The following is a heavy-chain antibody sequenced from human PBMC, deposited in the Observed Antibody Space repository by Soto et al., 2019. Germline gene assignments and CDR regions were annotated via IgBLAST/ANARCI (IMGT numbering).Heavy chain of an antibody. D-gene: IGHD4-17*01. Sequence: DVQLVKSGGGLIQPGGSLRLSCAASGITATNGHMSWVRQAPGKGLEWVSVIYSDDNTYYADSVKGRFTIYRDTSKNTVYLQMNSLRAEDTADYYCARDWNGDKYFDFWDQGSLVTVSS. CDR3: ARDWNGDKYFDF. V-gene: IGHV3-53*01. CDR1: GITATNGH. J-gene: IGHJ4*02. CDR2: IYSDDNT.